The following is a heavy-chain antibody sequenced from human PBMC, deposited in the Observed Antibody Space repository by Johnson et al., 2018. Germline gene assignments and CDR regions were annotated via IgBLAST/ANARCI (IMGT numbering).Heavy chain of an antibody. CDR2: INQDGSEK. CDR3: ARGCSYTSCYRTDYFQH. CDR1: GFNFSDYW. V-gene: IGHV3-7*04. D-gene: IGHD2-2*02. Sequence: VQLVQSGGGLVEPGGSLRLSCIASGFNFSDYWMIWGRQAPGKGLAWVANINQDGSEKYCVDSVKGRFSISRDNAKNSLYLQVNSLRDEDTAVCYCARGCSYTSCYRTDYFQHWGQGTLVTVSS. J-gene: IGHJ1*01.